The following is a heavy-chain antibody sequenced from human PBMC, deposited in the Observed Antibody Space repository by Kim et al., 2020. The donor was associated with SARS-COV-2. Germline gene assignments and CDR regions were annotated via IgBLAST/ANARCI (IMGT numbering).Heavy chain of an antibody. D-gene: IGHD6-19*01. V-gene: IGHV1-8*01. Sequence: ASVKVSCKASGYTFTSYDINWVRQATGQGLEWLGWMNPNSGTTGYAEKFRGRVTMTGEISTSTAYMELSSLTSEDTAVYYCTRHRSGHNDNWFDPWGQGTLVTVSS. J-gene: IGHJ5*02. CDR3: TRHRSGHNDNWFDP. CDR1: GYTFTSYD. CDR2: MNPNSGTT.